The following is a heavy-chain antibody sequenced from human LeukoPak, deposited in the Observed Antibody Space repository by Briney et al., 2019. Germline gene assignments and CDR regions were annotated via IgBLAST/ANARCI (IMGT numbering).Heavy chain of an antibody. CDR1: GGTFSSYA. V-gene: IGHV1-69*01. CDR2: IIPIFGTA. Sequence: SVKVSCKASGGTFSSYAISWVRQAPGQGLEWMGGIIPIFGTANYAQKFQGRVTITADESTSTAYMELSSLRSEDTAVYYCARTYCSSTSCVDGWFDPWGQGTLVTVSS. D-gene: IGHD2-2*01. J-gene: IGHJ5*02. CDR3: ARTYCSSTSCVDGWFDP.